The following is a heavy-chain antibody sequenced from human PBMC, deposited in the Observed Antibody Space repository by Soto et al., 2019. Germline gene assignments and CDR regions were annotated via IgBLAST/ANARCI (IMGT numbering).Heavy chain of an antibody. CDR3: ASAAVTGTAGLDF. Sequence: ASVKASCKASGYTFTSYGISWVRQAPGQVLEWLGWISAYNGNTNYAQKLQGRVTMTTDTSISTAYVELSRLTSDDTAVYYCASAAVTGTAGLDFWGQGTLVTVSS. D-gene: IGHD6-19*01. J-gene: IGHJ4*02. CDR1: GYTFTSYG. CDR2: ISAYNGNT. V-gene: IGHV1-18*04.